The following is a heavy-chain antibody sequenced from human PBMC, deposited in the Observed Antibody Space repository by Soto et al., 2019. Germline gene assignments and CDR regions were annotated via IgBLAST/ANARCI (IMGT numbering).Heavy chain of an antibody. CDR2: ISGSGGST. V-gene: IGHV3-23*01. CDR3: AKNGNRYINHFEY. J-gene: IGHJ4*01. CDR1: GFTFSSYA. D-gene: IGHD4-4*01. Sequence: PGGSLRLSFAASGFTFSSYAMSWVRQAPGKGLEWVSAISGSGGSTYYAYSVKGRFTISRDNSKNTLYLQINSLGAEDTAVYYCAKNGNRYINHFEYWGQGTLVTVSS.